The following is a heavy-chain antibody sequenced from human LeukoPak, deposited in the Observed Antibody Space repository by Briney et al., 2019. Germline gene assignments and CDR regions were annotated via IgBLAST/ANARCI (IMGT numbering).Heavy chain of an antibody. CDR3: ARRLRDGYNDDAFDI. V-gene: IGHV4-39*07. CDR2: IYYSGST. Sequence: SETLSLTCTVSGGSISSSSYYWGWIRQPPGKGLEWIGSIYYSGSTYYNPSLKSRVTISVDTSKNQFSLKLSSVTAADTAVYYCARRLRDGYNDDAFDIWGQGTMVTVSS. CDR1: GGSISSSSYY. J-gene: IGHJ3*02. D-gene: IGHD5-24*01.